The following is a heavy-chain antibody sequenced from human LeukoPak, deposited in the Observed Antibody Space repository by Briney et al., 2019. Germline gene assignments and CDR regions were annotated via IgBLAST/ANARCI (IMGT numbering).Heavy chain of an antibody. CDR3: AREVNSGYGRYSDY. CDR2: IYYRGST. J-gene: IGHJ4*02. Sequence: SQTLSLTCTVSGGSISSGGYYWSWIRQHPGKGLEWIGYIYYRGSTYYNPSLKSRVTISVDTSKNQFSLKLSSVTAADTAVYYCAREVNSGYGRYSDYWGQGTLVTVSS. V-gene: IGHV4-31*03. D-gene: IGHD5-12*01. CDR1: GGSISSGGYY.